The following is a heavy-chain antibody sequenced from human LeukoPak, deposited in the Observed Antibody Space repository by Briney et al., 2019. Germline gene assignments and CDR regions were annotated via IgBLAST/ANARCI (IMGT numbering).Heavy chain of an antibody. D-gene: IGHD6-13*01. J-gene: IGHJ4*02. CDR2: INHSGST. Sequence: SETLSLTCAVYGGSFSGYYWSWIRQPPGKGLEWIGEINHSGSTNYNPSLKSRVTISVDTSKNQFSLKLSSVTAADTAVYYCAGGWGSSWYRDYWGQGTLVTVSS. CDR3: AGGWGSSWYRDY. V-gene: IGHV4-34*01. CDR1: GGSFSGYY.